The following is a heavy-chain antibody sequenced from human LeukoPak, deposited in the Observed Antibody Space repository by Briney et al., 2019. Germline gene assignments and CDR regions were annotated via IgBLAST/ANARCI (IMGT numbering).Heavy chain of an antibody. J-gene: IGHJ4*02. CDR2: IKQDGSEK. D-gene: IGHD3-3*01. V-gene: IGHV3-7*01. CDR3: ARSYYDFWSGYITEY. CDR1: GFTFSSYW. Sequence: GGSLRLSCAASGFTFSSYWMSWVRQAPGKGLEWVANIKQDGSEKYYVDSVKGRFTISRDNAKNSLYLQMNSLRAEDTAVYYCARSYYDFWSGYITEYWGQGTLVTVSS.